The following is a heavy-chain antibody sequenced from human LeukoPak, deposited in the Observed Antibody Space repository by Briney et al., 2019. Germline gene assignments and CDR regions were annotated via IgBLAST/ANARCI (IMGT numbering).Heavy chain of an antibody. CDR1: GYTFTSYG. J-gene: IGHJ5*02. V-gene: IGHV1-18*01. D-gene: IGHD3-22*01. CDR2: ISAYNGNT. CDR3: ARAKPVGKYYYDSSGYNPHWSDP. Sequence: ASVKVSCKASGYTFTSYGISWVRQAPGQGLEWMGWISAYNGNTNYAQKLQGRVTMTTDTSTSTAYMELRSLRSDDTAVYYCARAKPVGKYYYDSSGYNPHWSDPWGQGTLVTVSS.